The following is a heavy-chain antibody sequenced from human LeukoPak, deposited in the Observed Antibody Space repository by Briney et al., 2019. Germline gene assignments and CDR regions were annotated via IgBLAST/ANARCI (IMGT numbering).Heavy chain of an antibody. V-gene: IGHV1-2*02. CDR1: GYPFSGYY. CDR3: ARGDEWDLAVDY. Sequence: ASVKVSCKASGYPFSGYYINWVRYGPGQGLEWMGWIKPNSGDTNYAQKFQGRLTMTRDTTISTVYMELNRLRSDDTAVYYCARGDEWDLAVDYWGQGTLITVSS. CDR2: IKPNSGDT. D-gene: IGHD1-26*01. J-gene: IGHJ4*02.